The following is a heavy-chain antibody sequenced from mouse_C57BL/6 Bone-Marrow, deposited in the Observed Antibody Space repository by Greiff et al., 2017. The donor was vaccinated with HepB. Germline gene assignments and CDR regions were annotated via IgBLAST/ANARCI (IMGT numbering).Heavy chain of an antibody. Sequence: QVQLQQSGAELAKPGASVKLSCKASGYTFTSYWMHWVKQRPGQGLEWIGYINPSSGYTKYNQKFKDKATLTADKSSSTAYMQLSSLTYEYSAVYYCAREDYGSLYYFDYWGQGTTLTVSS. CDR2: INPSSGYT. CDR1: GYTFTSYW. V-gene: IGHV1-7*01. J-gene: IGHJ2*01. CDR3: AREDYGSLYYFDY. D-gene: IGHD1-1*01.